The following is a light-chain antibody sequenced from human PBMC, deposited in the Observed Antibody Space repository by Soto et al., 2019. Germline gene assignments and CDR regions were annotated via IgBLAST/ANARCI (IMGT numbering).Light chain of an antibody. V-gene: IGKV3-15*01. CDR1: QSINDS. CDR3: QQYDNLPWT. CDR2: GAS. Sequence: EIVMMQSPATLSVSPGGRATLSCRASQSINDSLAWYQQKPGQAPRLLIHGASTRTTGFPARFSGSGSGRDLTLTSSSLRYEDFAVYYRQQYDNLPWTFGQGTKVEIK. J-gene: IGKJ1*01.